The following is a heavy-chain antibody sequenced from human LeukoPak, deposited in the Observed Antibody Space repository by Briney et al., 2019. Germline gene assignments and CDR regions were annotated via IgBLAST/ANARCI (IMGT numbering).Heavy chain of an antibody. V-gene: IGHV3-7*04. CDR1: GFTFNSYW. CDR3: ARDGGGYNL. D-gene: IGHD5-24*01. CDR2: IKQDGSEK. Sequence: PGGSLRLFCAASGFTFNSYWMSWVRQAPGKGLEWVANIKQDGSEKYYVDSVKGRFTISRDNAKNSLYLQMDSLRAEDTAVYYCARDGGGYNLWGQGTLVTVSS. J-gene: IGHJ4*02.